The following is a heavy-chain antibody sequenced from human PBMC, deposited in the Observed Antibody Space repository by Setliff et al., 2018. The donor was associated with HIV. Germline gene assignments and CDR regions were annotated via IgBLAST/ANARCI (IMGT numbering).Heavy chain of an antibody. CDR3: ARVREEFGSGQYYPDVFAI. V-gene: IGHV1-69*13. CDR2: IIPIFGTT. CDR1: GGTFSSYP. Sequence: SVKVSCKASGGTFSSYPISWVRQAPGQGLEWMGGIIPIFGTTNYAQKFQGRVTITADESTSTAYMELSSLRFEDTAVYYCARVREEFGSGQYYPDVFAIWGQGTMVTVSS. D-gene: IGHD3-10*01. J-gene: IGHJ3*02.